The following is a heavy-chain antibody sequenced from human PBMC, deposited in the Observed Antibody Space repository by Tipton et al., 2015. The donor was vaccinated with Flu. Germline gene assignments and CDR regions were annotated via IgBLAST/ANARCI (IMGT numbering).Heavy chain of an antibody. CDR1: DDSISSYY. V-gene: IGHV4-59*08. CDR2: IYHSGSS. J-gene: IGHJ5*02. CDR3: ARTYGPFNWFDP. D-gene: IGHD2-21*01. Sequence: GLVKPSETLSLICAVSDDSISSYYWSWIRQPPGKGLEWMGYIYHSGSSNYNPSLKSRLTISVDSSKNQFSLRLTSVTAADTAIYYCARTYGPFNWFDPWGPGTLVTVSS.